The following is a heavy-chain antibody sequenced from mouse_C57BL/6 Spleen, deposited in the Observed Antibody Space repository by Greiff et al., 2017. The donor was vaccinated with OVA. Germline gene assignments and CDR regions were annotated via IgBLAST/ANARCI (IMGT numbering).Heavy chain of an antibody. CDR1: GFSLTSYA. CDR3: ARSGNDGYIDY. CDR2: LWTGGGT. D-gene: IGHD2-3*01. V-gene: IGHV2-9-1*01. J-gene: IGHJ2*01. Sequence: VQRVESGPGLVAPSQSLSITCTVSGFSLTSYAISWVSQPPGKGLEWLGVLWTGGGTNYTSPLKSRLSISKDKSKSQVFLKMNSLQTDDTARYYCARSGNDGYIDYWGQGTTLTVSS.